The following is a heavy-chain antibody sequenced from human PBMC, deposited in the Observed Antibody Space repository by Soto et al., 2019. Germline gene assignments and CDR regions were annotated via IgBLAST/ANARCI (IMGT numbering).Heavy chain of an antibody. CDR3: ARRYCSSTSCYMGFDP. CDR1: GFSLSTYGMR. Sequence: GPTLVNPTETLTLTCTFSGFSLSTYGMRVSWIRQSPGKALEWLARIDWDDGKFYSTSLKTRLSISKDTSKNQVVLTMTNMDPVDTATYYCARRYCSSTSCYMGFDPWGQGTRVTVSS. J-gene: IGHJ5*02. D-gene: IGHD2-2*02. CDR2: IDWDDGK. V-gene: IGHV2-70*04.